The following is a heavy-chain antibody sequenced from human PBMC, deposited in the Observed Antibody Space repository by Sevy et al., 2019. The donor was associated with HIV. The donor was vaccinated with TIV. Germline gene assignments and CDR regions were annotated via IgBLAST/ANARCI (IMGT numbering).Heavy chain of an antibody. D-gene: IGHD6-13*01. CDR1: RFTFSNYA. V-gene: IGHV3-30-3*01. CDR3: ARVRTDYSSSWHVWDY. CDR2: ISYDGTDK. Sequence: GGSLRLSCAASRFTFSNYAMHWVRQTPGKGLEWVAVISYDGTDKYYAESVKGRFTISRDNSNNTVFLQMISLRLEDTAVYYCARVRTDYSSSWHVWDYWGQGTLVTVSS. J-gene: IGHJ4*02.